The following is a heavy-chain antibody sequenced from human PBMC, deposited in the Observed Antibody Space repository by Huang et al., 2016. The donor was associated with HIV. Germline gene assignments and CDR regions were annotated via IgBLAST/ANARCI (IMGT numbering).Heavy chain of an antibody. V-gene: IGHV4-39*01. CDR2: IYYSGSP. D-gene: IGHD6-19*01. J-gene: IGHJ6*03. Sequence: QLQLQESGPGLVKPSETLSLTCTVSGGSITSSTYYWGWIRQPPGKGLGWIGNIYYSGSPYDNPSLKSRVTISVDTSKNQFSLKLSSVTAADTAVYYCARLGGWRGYYYMDVWGKGATVTVSS. CDR3: ARLGGWRGYYYMDV. CDR1: GGSITSSTYY.